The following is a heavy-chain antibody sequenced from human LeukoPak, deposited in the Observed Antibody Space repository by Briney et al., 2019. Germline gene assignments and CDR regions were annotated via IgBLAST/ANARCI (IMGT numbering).Heavy chain of an antibody. CDR3: ASSDGYNLSELDY. CDR2: IIPIFGIA. J-gene: IGHJ4*02. Sequence: SVKVSCKASGGTFSSYAISWVRQAPGQGLEWMGRIIPIFGIANYAQKFQGRVTITADKSTSTAYMELGSLRSEDTAVYYCASSDGYNLSELDYWGQGTLVTVSS. D-gene: IGHD5-24*01. V-gene: IGHV1-69*04. CDR1: GGTFSSYA.